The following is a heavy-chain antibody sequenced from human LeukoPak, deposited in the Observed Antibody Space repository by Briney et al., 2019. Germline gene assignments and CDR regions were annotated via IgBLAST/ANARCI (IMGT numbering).Heavy chain of an antibody. CDR3: AREEDGYNDY. J-gene: IGHJ4*02. D-gene: IGHD5-24*01. Sequence: RASVKVSCKASGYTFTAYGISWVRQAPGQGLEWMGWVSAYNGNTNSAQKLQGRVTMTTDTSTSTAYMELRSLRSDDTAVYYCAREEDGYNDYWGQGTLVTVSS. V-gene: IGHV1-18*01. CDR1: GYTFTAYG. CDR2: VSAYNGNT.